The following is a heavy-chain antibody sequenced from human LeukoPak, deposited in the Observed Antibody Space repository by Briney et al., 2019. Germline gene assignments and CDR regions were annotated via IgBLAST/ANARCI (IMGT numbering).Heavy chain of an antibody. D-gene: IGHD3-22*01. CDR3: AKSPMGNYYDSSGYYYASFDC. V-gene: IGHV3-23*01. J-gene: IGHJ4*02. CDR1: GFTFSNNA. CDR2: ISGSGGST. Sequence: PGGSLRLSCTASGFTFSNNAMNWVRPAPGEGLEWVSGISGSGGSTYYADSVKGRFTISRDNSKNTLYLQVISLRAEDTAVYYCAKSPMGNYYDSSGYYYASFDCWGQGTLVTVSS.